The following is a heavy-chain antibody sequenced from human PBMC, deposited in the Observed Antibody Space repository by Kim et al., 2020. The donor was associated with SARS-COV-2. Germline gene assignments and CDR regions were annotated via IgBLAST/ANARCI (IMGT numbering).Heavy chain of an antibody. D-gene: IGHD6-6*01. CDR3: ARDSKQLTFDY. V-gene: IGHV3-21*01. CDR1: GFTFSSYS. Sequence: GGSQRLSCAASGFTFSSYSMNWVRQAPGKGLEWVSSISSSSSYIYYADSVKGRFTISRDNAKNSLYLQMNSLRAEDTAVYYCARDSKQLTFDYWGQGTLVTVSS. CDR2: ISSSSSYI. J-gene: IGHJ4*02.